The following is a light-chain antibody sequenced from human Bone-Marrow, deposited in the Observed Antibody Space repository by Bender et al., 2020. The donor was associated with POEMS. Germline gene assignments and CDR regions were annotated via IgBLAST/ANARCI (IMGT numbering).Light chain of an antibody. CDR1: SSDVGAYNY. CDR2: EVN. V-gene: IGLV2-11*01. CDR3: CSYAGSSTLGV. Sequence: QSALTQPRSVSGSPGQSVTISCTGTSSDVGAYNYVSWYQQHPGKAPKLIFYEVNKRPSGVPGRFSASKSGNTASLTISGLQAEDEADYYCCSYAGSSTLGVFGGGTKLTVL. J-gene: IGLJ3*02.